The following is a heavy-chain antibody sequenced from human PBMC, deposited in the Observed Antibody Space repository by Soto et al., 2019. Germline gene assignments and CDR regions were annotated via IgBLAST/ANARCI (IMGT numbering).Heavy chain of an antibody. Sequence: EVQLVESGGGLVQPGGSLRLSCAASGFTFSDHYMDWVRQAPGKGLEWVGRSKNKADSYTTEYAASVKGRFTISRDGSMNSLLLQTNSLKTERPSLYYSTLWASVNDPGAAWGQGILVTVSS. J-gene: IGHJ4*02. CDR3: TLWASVNDPGAA. V-gene: IGHV3-72*01. CDR2: SKNKADSYTT. CDR1: GFTFSDHY. D-gene: IGHD3-10*01.